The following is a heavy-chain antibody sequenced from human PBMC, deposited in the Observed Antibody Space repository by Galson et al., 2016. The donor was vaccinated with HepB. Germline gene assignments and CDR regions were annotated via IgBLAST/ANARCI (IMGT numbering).Heavy chain of an antibody. Sequence: SLRLSCAASEFIFSNYAMHWVRQAPGKGLEWVAVIWYNERNRHYADSVKGRLTISKDDSKNTVDLEMNSLRDEDTAVYYCTRDGFGGTNDAFDIWGQGTFVAVSS. J-gene: IGHJ3*02. CDR3: TRDGFGGTNDAFDI. V-gene: IGHV3-33*01. CDR1: EFIFSNYA. CDR2: IWYNERNR. D-gene: IGHD3-10*01.